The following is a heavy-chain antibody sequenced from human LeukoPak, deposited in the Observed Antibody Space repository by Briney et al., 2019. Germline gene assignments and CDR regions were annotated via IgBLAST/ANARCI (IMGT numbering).Heavy chain of an antibody. D-gene: IGHD3-10*02. V-gene: IGHV3-48*03. CDR2: ISSSGSTI. Sequence: PGGSLRLSCAASGFTFSSYEMNWVRQAPGKGLEWVSYISSSGSTIYYADSVKGRFTISRYNAKNSLYLQMNSLRAEATAVYYCEEIGITMIGGVWGKGTTVTISS. CDR1: GFTFSSYE. J-gene: IGHJ6*04. CDR3: EEIGITMIGGV.